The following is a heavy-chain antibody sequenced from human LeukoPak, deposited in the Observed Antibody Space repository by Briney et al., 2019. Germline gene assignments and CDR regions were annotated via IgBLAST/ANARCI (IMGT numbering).Heavy chain of an antibody. J-gene: IGHJ4*02. CDR2: INHSGST. Sequence: SETLSLTCTVSGYSISSGYYWGWIRQPPGKGLEWIGEINHSGSTNYNPSLKSRVTISVDTSKNQFSLKLSSVTAADTAVYYCARRRRTIAAALDYWGQGTLVTVSS. D-gene: IGHD6-13*01. CDR1: GYSISSGYY. CDR3: ARRRRTIAAALDY. V-gene: IGHV4-38-2*02.